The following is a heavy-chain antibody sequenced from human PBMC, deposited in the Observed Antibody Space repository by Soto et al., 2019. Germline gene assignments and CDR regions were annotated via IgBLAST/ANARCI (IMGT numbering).Heavy chain of an antibody. D-gene: IGHD6-6*01. CDR2: IYYSGST. V-gene: IGHV4-59*08. CDR1: GGSISSYY. CDR3: ARYHSAYSSST. Sequence: QVQLQESGPGLVKPSETLSLTCTVSGGSISSYYWSWIRQPPGKGLEWIGYIYYSGSTYYNPSLKSRVTISVDTSKNQFSLKLSSVTAADTAVYYCARYHSAYSSSTWGQGTLVTVSS. J-gene: IGHJ4*02.